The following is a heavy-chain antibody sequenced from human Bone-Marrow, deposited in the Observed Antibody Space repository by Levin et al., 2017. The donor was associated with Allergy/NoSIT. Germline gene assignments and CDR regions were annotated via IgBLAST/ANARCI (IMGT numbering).Heavy chain of an antibody. Sequence: RSGGSLRLSCAASGFRFDDYSMHWVRQAPGKGLEWVSSITWNSDNVAYADSVKGRFAISRDNAKNSLFLQMNSLRGDDTAFYYCAKDFTANTGNLDYWGQGTLVTVSS. D-gene: IGHD2-21*02. CDR1: GFRFDDYS. J-gene: IGHJ4*02. CDR2: ITWNSDNV. V-gene: IGHV3-9*01. CDR3: AKDFTANTGNLDY.